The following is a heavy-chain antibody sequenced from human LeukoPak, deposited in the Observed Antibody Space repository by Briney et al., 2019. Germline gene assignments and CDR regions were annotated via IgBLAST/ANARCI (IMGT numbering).Heavy chain of an antibody. D-gene: IGHD3-10*01. CDR2: INHSGST. CDR1: GGSFSGYY. Sequence: SETLSLTCAVYGGSFSGYYWSWIRQPPGKGLEWIGEINHSGSTNYNPSLKSRVTISVDTSKNQFSLKLSSVTAADTAVYYCASTYYGSGIAFDPWGQGTLVTVSS. V-gene: IGHV4-34*01. J-gene: IGHJ5*02. CDR3: ASTYYGSGIAFDP.